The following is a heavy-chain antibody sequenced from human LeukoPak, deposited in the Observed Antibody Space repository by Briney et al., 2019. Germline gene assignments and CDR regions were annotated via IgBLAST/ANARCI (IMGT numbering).Heavy chain of an antibody. D-gene: IGHD6-19*01. CDR2: MYYSGST. Sequence: SETLSLTCTVSAGSISSSSSYWGWIRQPPGKGLEWIARMYYSGSTYSNPSLKSRVTISVDTSKTQFSLKLSSVTAADTAVYYCARHKYSSGWPPEGAFDIWGQGTMVTVSS. CDR1: AGSISSSSSY. V-gene: IGHV4-39*01. J-gene: IGHJ3*02. CDR3: ARHKYSSGWPPEGAFDI.